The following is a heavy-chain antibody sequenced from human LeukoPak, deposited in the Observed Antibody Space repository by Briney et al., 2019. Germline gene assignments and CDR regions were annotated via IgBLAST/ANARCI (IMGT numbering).Heavy chain of an antibody. CDR1: GYTLTELS. V-gene: IGHV1-24*01. CDR3: ARGLRWKYWYFDL. J-gene: IGHJ2*01. Sequence: GASVKVSCKVSGYTLTELSMHWVRQAPGKGLEWMGGFDPEDGETIYAQKFQGRVTMTEDTSTDTAYMELSSVTAADTAVYYCARGLRWKYWYFDLWGRGTLVTVSS. D-gene: IGHD4-23*01. CDR2: FDPEDGET.